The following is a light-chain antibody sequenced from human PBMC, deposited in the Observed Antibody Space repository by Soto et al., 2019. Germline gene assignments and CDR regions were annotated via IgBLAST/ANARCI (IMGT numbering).Light chain of an antibody. Sequence: DIQMTQSPSSLSASVGDRVTITCRASQSISSYLNWYQQRPGKARNLLIYDATRLHSGVPPRFSGSGYGTDFTLTITSLQLEDFATYYCQQSDVSPRTFGQGTKVDI. CDR3: QQSDVSPRT. CDR2: DAT. CDR1: QSISSY. J-gene: IGKJ1*01. V-gene: IGKV1-39*01.